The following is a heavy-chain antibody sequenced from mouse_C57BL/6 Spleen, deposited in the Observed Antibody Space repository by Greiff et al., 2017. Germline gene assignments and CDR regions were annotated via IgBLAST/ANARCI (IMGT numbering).Heavy chain of an antibody. CDR2: IDPSDSYT. CDR1: GYTFTSYW. V-gene: IGHV1-69*01. J-gene: IGHJ3*01. D-gene: IGHD3-2*02. CDR3: AISAESAQASY. Sequence: VQLQQPWAELVMPGASVKLSCKASGYTFTSYWMHWVKQRPGQGLEWIGAIDPSDSYTNYNQKFKGKATLTVDKYSNTAYMQLISLTSEDSSVYYCAISAESAQASYWGQGTLVTVST.